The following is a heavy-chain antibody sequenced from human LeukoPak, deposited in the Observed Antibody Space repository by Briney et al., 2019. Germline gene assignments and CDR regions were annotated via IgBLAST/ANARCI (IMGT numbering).Heavy chain of an antibody. CDR1: GFTFSDYY. D-gene: IGHD4-17*01. CDR2: ISSTGVTT. V-gene: IGHV3-11*04. Sequence: GGSLRLSCAASGFTFSDYYMSWIRQAPGQGLECISYISSTGVTTYYGDSVKGRFTISRDNAKNSLYPQMNSLRAEDTAVYYCARSGLYGADDYWGQGTLVTVSS. J-gene: IGHJ4*02. CDR3: ARSGLYGADDY.